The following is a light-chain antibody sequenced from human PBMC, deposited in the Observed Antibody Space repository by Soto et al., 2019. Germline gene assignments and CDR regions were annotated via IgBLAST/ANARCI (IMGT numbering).Light chain of an antibody. J-gene: IGLJ2*01. CDR1: SSDVGGYNY. CDR2: DDS. Sequence: QSALTQPASVSGSPGQSITISCTGTSSDVGGYNYVSWYQQHPGKAPKVMIYDDSNRPSGVSNRFSGSKSGNTASLTISGLQAEDEADYYCSSYTSSSTLVVFGGGTKLTVL. V-gene: IGLV2-14*01. CDR3: SSYTSSSTLVV.